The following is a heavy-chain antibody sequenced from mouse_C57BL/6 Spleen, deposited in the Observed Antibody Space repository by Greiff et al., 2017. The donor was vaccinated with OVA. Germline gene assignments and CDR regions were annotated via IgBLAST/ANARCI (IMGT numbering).Heavy chain of an antibody. D-gene: IGHD2-4*01. Sequence: QVQLQQSGAELVKPGASVKLSCKASGYTFTEYTIHWVKQRSGQGLEWIGWFYPGSGSIKYNEKFKDKATLTADKSSSTVYMELSRLTSEDSAVYFCARHEERLYYDYDGPAWFAYWGQGTLVTVSA. J-gene: IGHJ3*01. CDR1: GYTFTEYT. V-gene: IGHV1-62-2*01. CDR3: ARHEERLYYDYDGPAWFAY. CDR2: FYPGSGSI.